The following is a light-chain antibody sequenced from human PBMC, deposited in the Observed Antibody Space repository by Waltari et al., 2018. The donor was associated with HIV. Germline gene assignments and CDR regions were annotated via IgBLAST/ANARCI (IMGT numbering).Light chain of an antibody. CDR3: QQHDNSFPKT. Sequence: DIQMTQSPSTLSASVGDRVTITCRASQNINNWLAWYQQKPGKAPKLLIYGASTLESGVPSRFSGSGSGTEFSLTISSLQPDDFATYYCQQHDNSFPKTFGQGTSV. J-gene: IGKJ1*01. V-gene: IGKV1-5*03. CDR1: QNINNW. CDR2: GAS.